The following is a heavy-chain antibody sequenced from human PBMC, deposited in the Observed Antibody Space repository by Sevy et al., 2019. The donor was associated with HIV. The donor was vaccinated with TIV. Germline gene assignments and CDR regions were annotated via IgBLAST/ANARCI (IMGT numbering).Heavy chain of an antibody. CDR2: ISGSGGTT. CDR1: GFTFSSYA. D-gene: IGHD2-2*01. CDR3: AKVFTSVIVWDAFDI. V-gene: IGHV3-23*01. J-gene: IGHJ3*02. Sequence: GGSLRLSCAASGFTFSSYAMTWVRQAPGKGLDWVAFISGSGGTTYYADPVKGRFNISIDNSKNTLYMQMNSLRAEDTAIYYCAKVFTSVIVWDAFDIWGQGTMVTVSS.